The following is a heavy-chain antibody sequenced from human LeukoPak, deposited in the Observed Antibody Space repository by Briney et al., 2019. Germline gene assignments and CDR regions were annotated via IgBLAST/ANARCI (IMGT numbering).Heavy chain of an antibody. D-gene: IGHD3-3*01. CDR2: IIPILGIA. Sequence: SVKVSCKASGYTFTSYAISWVRQAPGQGLEWMGRIIPILGIANYAQKFQGRVTITADKSTSTAYMELSSLRSEDTAVYYCARGSGYLNFDYWGQGTLVTVSS. J-gene: IGHJ4*02. CDR3: ARGSGYLNFDY. V-gene: IGHV1-69*04. CDR1: GYTFTSYA.